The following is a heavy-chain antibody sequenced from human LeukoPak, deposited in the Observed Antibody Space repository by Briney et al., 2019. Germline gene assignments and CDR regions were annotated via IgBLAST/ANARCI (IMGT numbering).Heavy chain of an antibody. CDR1: GGSFSGYY. CDR3: ARGYAMVRGVDWFDP. D-gene: IGHD3-10*01. CDR2: IYTSGST. V-gene: IGHV4-59*10. J-gene: IGHJ5*02. Sequence: SETLSLTCAVYGGSFSGYYWSWIRQPAGKGLEWIGRIYTSGSTNYNPSLKSRVTISVDTSKNQFSLKLSSVTAADTAVYYCARGYAMVRGVDWFDPWGQGTLVTVSS.